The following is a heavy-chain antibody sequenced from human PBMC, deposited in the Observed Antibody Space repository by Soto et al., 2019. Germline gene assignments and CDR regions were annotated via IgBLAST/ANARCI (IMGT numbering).Heavy chain of an antibody. CDR2: ISYDGSNK. J-gene: IGHJ3*02. V-gene: IGHV3-30-3*01. CDR1: GFTFSSYA. CDR3: ARPLNKLELREGDAFDI. D-gene: IGHD1-7*01. Sequence: GGSLRLSCAASGFTFSSYAMHWVRQAPGKGLEWVAVISYDGSNKYYADSVKGRFTISRDNSKNTLYLQMNSLRAEDTAVYYCARPLNKLELREGDAFDIWGQGTMVTVSS.